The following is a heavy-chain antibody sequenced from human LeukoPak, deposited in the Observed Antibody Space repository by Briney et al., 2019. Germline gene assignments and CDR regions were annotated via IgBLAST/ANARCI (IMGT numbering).Heavy chain of an antibody. CDR3: ATGDFYASGSFYSLGDY. CDR2: IRGSGDRT. V-gene: IGHV3-23*01. J-gene: IGHJ4*02. Sequence: GGSLRLSCAASGFTFSDYYMSWIRQAPGKGLEWVSAIRGSGDRTYYADSRKGRFTISRDNSKKTLYLQMNSLRAEDTAVYYCATGDFYASGSFYSLGDYWGQGTLVTVSS. CDR1: GFTFSDYY. D-gene: IGHD3-10*01.